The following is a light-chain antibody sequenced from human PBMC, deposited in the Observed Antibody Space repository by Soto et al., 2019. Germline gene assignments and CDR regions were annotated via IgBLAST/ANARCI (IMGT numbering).Light chain of an antibody. CDR1: ETVGTN. J-gene: IGKJ4*01. V-gene: IGKV3D-15*01. CDR2: GSS. Sequence: IALTQSPATLSVSPGERVTLSCRASETVGTNLAWYQQRPGQPPRLLIYGSSTRATGISATFSGSGSRTEFTLTISSLQSEDSAVYYCQQYNNWGLSFGGGTRVEIK. CDR3: QQYNNWGLS.